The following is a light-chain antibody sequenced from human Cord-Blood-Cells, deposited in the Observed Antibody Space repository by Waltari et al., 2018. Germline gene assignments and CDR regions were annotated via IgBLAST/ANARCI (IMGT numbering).Light chain of an antibody. V-gene: IGKV1-39*01. J-gene: IGKJ5*01. CDR1: QSLSSY. CDR2: AAS. CDR3: QQRYSTPPIT. Sequence: EIQMTQSLSSLSASEGVRVTITCRASQSLSSYLNWYQQKPGKAPQLLIYAASCMQSRVTSRFSSSGSGTDFIITISSLQPEDYSTYYCQQRYSTPPITFGQGTRLEIK.